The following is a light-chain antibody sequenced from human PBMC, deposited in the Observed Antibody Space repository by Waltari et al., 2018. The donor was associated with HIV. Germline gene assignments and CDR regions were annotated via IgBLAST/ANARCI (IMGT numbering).Light chain of an antibody. CDR1: SSDVSTYKL. V-gene: IGLV2-23*02. CDR2: EIN. J-gene: IGLJ2*01. Sequence: QSALTQPAYVSGSPGQSITISCNETSSDVSTYKLVSWYQQHPGKVPKLIIYEINKRPSGVSNRFSGSKSGNMASLTISGLQAEDEAFYHCCSYAGRSTFVLFGGGTKLTVL. CDR3: CSYAGRSTFVL.